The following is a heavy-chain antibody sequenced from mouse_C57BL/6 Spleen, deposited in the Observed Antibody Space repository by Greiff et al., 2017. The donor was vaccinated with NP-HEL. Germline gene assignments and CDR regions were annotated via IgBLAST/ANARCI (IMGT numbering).Heavy chain of an antibody. Sequence: EVKLVESGGGLVKPGGSLKLSCAASGFTFSSYAMSWVRQTPEKRLEWVATISDGGSYTYYPDNVKGRFTISRDNAKNNLYLQMSHLKSEDTAMYYCARDYDYDVVWFAYWGQGTLVTVSA. J-gene: IGHJ3*01. CDR1: GFTFSSYA. CDR3: ARDYDYDVVWFAY. CDR2: ISDGGSYT. V-gene: IGHV5-4*03. D-gene: IGHD2-4*01.